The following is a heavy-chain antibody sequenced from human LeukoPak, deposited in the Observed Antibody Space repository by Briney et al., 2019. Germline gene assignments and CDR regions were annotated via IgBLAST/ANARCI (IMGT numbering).Heavy chain of an antibody. V-gene: IGHV3-33*06. CDR3: AKDAQRGFDYSNSFQY. D-gene: IGHD4-11*01. J-gene: IGHJ4*02. CDR2: IWSDATNM. Sequence: GGSLRLSCVASVFIFTDYGFHWVRQTPGKGLEWVAAIWSDATNMYYGNSVKGRFFIQRDDFQNTVYLEMSSLRAEDTAVYYCAKDAQRGFDYSNSFQYWGQGSLVTVSS. CDR1: VFIFTDYG.